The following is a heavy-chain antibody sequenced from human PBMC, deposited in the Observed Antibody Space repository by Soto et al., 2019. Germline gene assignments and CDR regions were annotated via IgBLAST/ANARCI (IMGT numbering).Heavy chain of an antibody. J-gene: IGHJ4*02. CDR1: GFTFSSYG. D-gene: IGHD6-6*01. Sequence: GGSLRLSCAASGFTFSSYGMHWVRQAPGKGLEWVAVISYDGSNKYYADSVKGRFTISRDNSKNTLYLQMNSLRSEDTAVYYCAREVEYTSAFGISSSFDYWGQGTLVTVSS. CDR2: ISYDGSNK. CDR3: AREVEYTSAFGISSSFDY. V-gene: IGHV3-30*03.